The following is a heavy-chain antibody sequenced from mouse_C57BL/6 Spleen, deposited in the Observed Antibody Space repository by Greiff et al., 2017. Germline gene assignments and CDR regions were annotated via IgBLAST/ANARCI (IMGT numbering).Heavy chain of an antibody. CDR3: ARVPYYYGSSYRCAMDY. D-gene: IGHD1-1*01. CDR2: IDPSDSYT. V-gene: IGHV1-50*01. Sequence: QVQLQQPGAELVKPGASVKLSCKASGYTFTSYWMQWVKQRPGQGLEWIGEIDPSDSYTNSNQKFKGKATLTVDTSSSTAYMQLSRLTSEDSAVYYCARVPYYYGSSYRCAMDYWGQGTSVTVSS. CDR1: GYTFTSYW. J-gene: IGHJ4*01.